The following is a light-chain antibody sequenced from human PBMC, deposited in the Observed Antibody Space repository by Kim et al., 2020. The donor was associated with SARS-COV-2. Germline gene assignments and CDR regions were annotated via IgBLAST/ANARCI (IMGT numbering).Light chain of an antibody. CDR3: QQYYIYWT. CDR1: QSVNTW. Sequence: ASDGDRVTNNCRASQSVNTWLAWYQQTSGKAPKLLIYRASNLESGVPSRFSGSGSGTQFNLTINSLQPDDFATYYCQQYYIYWTFGQGTKVDIK. V-gene: IGKV1-5*03. J-gene: IGKJ1*01. CDR2: RAS.